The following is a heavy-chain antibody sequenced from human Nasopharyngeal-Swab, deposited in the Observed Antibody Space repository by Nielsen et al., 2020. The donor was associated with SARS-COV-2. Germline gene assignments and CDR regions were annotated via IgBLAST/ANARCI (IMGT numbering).Heavy chain of an antibody. Sequence: GESLKISCAASGFTISSNGMNWVRQAPGKGLEWVAYISSSSTSYYADSVKGRFTISRDNPKNSLYLQMNSLRDEDTAVYYCAGDVGIVGAALDNWGQGTLVTVSS. D-gene: IGHD1-26*01. V-gene: IGHV3-48*02. CDR2: ISSSSTS. J-gene: IGHJ4*02. CDR1: GFTISSNG. CDR3: AGDVGIVGAALDN.